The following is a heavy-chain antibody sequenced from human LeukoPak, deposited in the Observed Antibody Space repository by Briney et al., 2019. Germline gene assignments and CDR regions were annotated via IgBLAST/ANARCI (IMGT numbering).Heavy chain of an antibody. D-gene: IGHD2-8*02. CDR1: GFTFSDFY. J-gene: IGHJ4*02. CDR3: ARDLDTGGYMGANGY. Sequence: GGSLRLSCVASGFTFSDFYMSWIRQAPGKGLEWVSYISGTGNTIYYPDSMKGRFTISRDNAKNSLYLHINSLRVEDTGVYYCARDLDTGGYMGANGYWGKGTLVSVSA. CDR2: ISGTGNTI. V-gene: IGHV3-11*01.